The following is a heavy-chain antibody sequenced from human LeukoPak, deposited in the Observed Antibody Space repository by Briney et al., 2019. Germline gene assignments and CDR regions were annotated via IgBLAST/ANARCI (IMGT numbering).Heavy chain of an antibody. CDR3: ARGGSDAEYFQH. CDR1: GGTFSSYA. J-gene: IGHJ1*01. CDR2: IIPIFGIA. V-gene: IGHV1-69*04. Sequence: SVKVSCKASGGTFSSYAISWVRQAPGQGLEWMGRIIPIFGIANYAQEFQGRVTITADKSTSTAYMELSSLRSEDTAVYYCARGGSDAEYFQHWGQGTLVTVSS. D-gene: IGHD2-15*01.